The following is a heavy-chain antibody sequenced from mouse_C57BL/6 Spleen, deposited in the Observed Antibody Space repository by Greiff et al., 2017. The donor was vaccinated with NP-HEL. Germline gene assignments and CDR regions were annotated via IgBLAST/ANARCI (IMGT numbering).Heavy chain of an antibody. V-gene: IGHV5-12*01. CDR2: ISNGGGST. CDR3: ARHHKYEGFAY. D-gene: IGHD5-1-1*01. Sequence: EVQLVESGGGLVQPGGSLKLSCAASGFTFSDYYMYWVRQTPEKRLEWVAYISNGGGSTYYPDTVKGRFTISRDNAKNTLYLQMSRLKSEDTAMYYCARHHKYEGFAYWGQGTLVTVSA. J-gene: IGHJ3*01. CDR1: GFTFSDYY.